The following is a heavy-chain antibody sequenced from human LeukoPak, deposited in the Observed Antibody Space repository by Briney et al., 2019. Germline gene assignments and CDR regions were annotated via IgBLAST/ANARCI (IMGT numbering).Heavy chain of an antibody. CDR1: GYSFTSYW. Sequence: GESLKISCKGSGYSFTSYWIGWVRQMPGKGLEWMGIIYPGDSDTRYSPSFQGQVTISADKSISTAYLQRSSLKASDTAMYYCARVYCGGDCYPNSPFDYWGQGTLVTVSS. V-gene: IGHV5-51*01. CDR3: ARVYCGGDCYPNSPFDY. D-gene: IGHD2-21*02. CDR2: IYPGDSDT. J-gene: IGHJ4*02.